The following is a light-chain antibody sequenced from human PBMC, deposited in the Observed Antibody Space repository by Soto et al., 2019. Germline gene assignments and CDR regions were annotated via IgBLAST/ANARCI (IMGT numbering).Light chain of an antibody. CDR1: SGHSSYA. CDR2: LNSDGSH. CDR3: QTWGTGIWV. Sequence: QLVLTQSPSASASLGASVKLTCTLSSGHSSYAIAWHQQQPEKGPRYLMKLNSDGSHSKGDGIPDRFSGSSSGAERYRTISSLQCEDEADYYCQTWGTGIWVFGGGTKLTVL. V-gene: IGLV4-69*01. J-gene: IGLJ3*02.